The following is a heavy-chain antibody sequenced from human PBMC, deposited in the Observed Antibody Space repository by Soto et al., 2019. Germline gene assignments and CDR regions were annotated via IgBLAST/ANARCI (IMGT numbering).Heavy chain of an antibody. V-gene: IGHV1-2*02. CDR1: GYTFNGYY. D-gene: IGHD3-10*01. J-gene: IGHJ3*02. Sequence: QVPLVQSGAEVKKPGASVKVSCKASGYTFNGYYMHWVRQAPGQGLEWMGWINPSSGGTNYAQKFQGRVTMTRDTSISTAYMELSRLRSDDTAVYYCARDFYGSGSYLAKYAFDIWGQGTMVTVSS. CDR3: ARDFYGSGSYLAKYAFDI. CDR2: INPSSGGT.